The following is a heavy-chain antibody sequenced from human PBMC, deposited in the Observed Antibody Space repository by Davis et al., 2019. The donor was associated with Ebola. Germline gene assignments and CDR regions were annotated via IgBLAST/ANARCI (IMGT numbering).Heavy chain of an antibody. CDR1: GGSISSSSYY. Sequence: MPSETLSLTCTVSGGSISSSSYYWSWIRQPPGKGLEWIGYIYYSGSTNYNPSLKSRVTISVDTSKNQFSLKLSSVTAADTAVYYCARDSIGFWSGSAFDIWGQGTMVTVSS. V-gene: IGHV4-61*01. CDR3: ARDSIGFWSGSAFDI. CDR2: IYYSGST. J-gene: IGHJ3*02. D-gene: IGHD3-3*01.